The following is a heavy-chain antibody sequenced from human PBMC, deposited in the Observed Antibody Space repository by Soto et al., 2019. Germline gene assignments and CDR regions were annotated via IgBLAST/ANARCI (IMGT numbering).Heavy chain of an antibody. J-gene: IGHJ6*02. CDR1: GYSFTTYW. Sequence: PGESLKISCNASGYSFTTYWIAWVLQMPGKGLEWMGIINPGDSDIRYSPSFQGQVTISADNSISTAYLQWSSLKASDTAMYYCARHEQFYYYYYGMDVWGQGTAVTVSS. V-gene: IGHV5-51*01. CDR3: ARHEQFYYYYYGMDV. CDR2: INPGDSDI. D-gene: IGHD4-4*01.